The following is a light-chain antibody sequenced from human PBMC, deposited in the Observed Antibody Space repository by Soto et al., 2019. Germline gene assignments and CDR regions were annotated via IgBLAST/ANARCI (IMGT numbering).Light chain of an antibody. CDR3: QQYKSFWT. V-gene: IGKV1-5*01. Sequence: DIQITHSPCILSASLGDRFTITFRSSQTITNWLAWYQQKPGKAPRLLIYDASSLESWVPSRFSGSGSGTEFTLTISSLQSEDFATYYCQQYKSFWTFGQGTNEDIK. CDR1: QTITNW. J-gene: IGKJ1*01. CDR2: DAS.